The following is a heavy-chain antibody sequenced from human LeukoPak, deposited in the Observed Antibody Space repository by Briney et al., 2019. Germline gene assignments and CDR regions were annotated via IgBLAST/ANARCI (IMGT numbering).Heavy chain of an antibody. J-gene: IGHJ2*01. CDR1: GITLRFYA. Sequence: GGSLRLSRAASGITLRFYAKLCVPQAPGKGLDWVSSISGSGGSTHYADSVKGRFTISRDNAKNTLYLHMDSLRREDTAVYYCAKRPKSCSSENWAFWYLDPWGQGTLVTVSS. D-gene: IGHD2-2*01. V-gene: IGHV3-23*01. CDR3: AKRPKSCSSENWAFWYLDP. CDR2: ISGSGGST.